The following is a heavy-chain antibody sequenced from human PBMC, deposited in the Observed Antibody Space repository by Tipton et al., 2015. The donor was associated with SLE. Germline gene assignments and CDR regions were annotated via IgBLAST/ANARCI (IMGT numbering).Heavy chain of an antibody. J-gene: IGHJ2*01. CDR3: ARYSLTNWHLDL. Sequence: TLSLTCTVSGGSINNFYWSWLRQPPGKGLEWIGYIYYSETTNYNPSLKSRVTISVDTSKNQFSLRLRSVTAADTAVYYCARYSLTNWHLDLWGRGTLVTVSS. D-gene: IGHD2-15*01. CDR2: IYYSETT. V-gene: IGHV4-59*01. CDR1: GGSINNFY.